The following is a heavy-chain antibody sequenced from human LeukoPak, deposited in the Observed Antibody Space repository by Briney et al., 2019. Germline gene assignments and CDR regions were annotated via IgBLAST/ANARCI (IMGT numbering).Heavy chain of an antibody. CDR3: AKSPYYDILTGWGGHWYFDR. D-gene: IGHD3-9*01. CDR2: ISGSGGST. CDR1: GFTFSSYA. Sequence: GGSLRLSCAASGFTFSSYAMSWVRQAPGKGLEWVSAISGSGGSTYYADSVKGRFTISRDNSKNTLYLQMNSLRAEDTAVYYCAKSPYYDILTGWGGHWYFDRWGRVTLVTVS. V-gene: IGHV3-23*01. J-gene: IGHJ2*01.